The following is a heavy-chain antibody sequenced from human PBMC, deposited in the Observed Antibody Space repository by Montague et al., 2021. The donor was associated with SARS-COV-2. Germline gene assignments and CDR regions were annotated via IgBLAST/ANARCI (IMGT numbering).Heavy chain of an antibody. D-gene: IGHD3-10*01. CDR2: IYWDDDK. V-gene: IGHV2-5*02. Sequence: PALVKPTQTLTLTCTFSGFSLSTDGVGVGWIRQPPGKALEWLALIYWDDDKRYRPGLQSRLTITKGTSENQVVLTMTNMDPVDTATYYCAHRDYSGSGSSASDGLDYWGQGTLVTVSS. CDR3: AHRDYSGSGSSASDGLDY. J-gene: IGHJ4*02. CDR1: GFSLSTDGVG.